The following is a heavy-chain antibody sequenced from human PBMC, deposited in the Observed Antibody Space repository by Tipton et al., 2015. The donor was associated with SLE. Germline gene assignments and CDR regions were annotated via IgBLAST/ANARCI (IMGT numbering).Heavy chain of an antibody. J-gene: IGHJ6*04. CDR3: ARDRHYYDSSGMDV. Sequence: SLRLSCAASGFTFSSYSMNWVRQAPGKGLEWVSSISSSSSYIYYTDSVKGRFTISRDNAKNSLYLQMNSLGAEDTAVYYCARDRHYYDSSGMDVWGKGTTVTVSS. CDR2: ISSSSSYI. D-gene: IGHD3-22*01. CDR1: GFTFSSYS. V-gene: IGHV3-21*01.